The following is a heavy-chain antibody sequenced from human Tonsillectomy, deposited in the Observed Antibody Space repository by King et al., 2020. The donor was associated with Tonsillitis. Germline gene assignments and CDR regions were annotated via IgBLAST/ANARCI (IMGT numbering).Heavy chain of an antibody. CDR2: ISSSSSYI. V-gene: IGHV3-21*01. CDR3: ARSVGGCCGAGSCYSDY. J-gene: IGHJ4*02. Sequence: VQLVESGGGLVKPGGSLRLSCAASGFTFSSYGMNWVRQAPGKGLEWVSSISSSSSYIYYADSVKGRFTISRDNAKNSLYLQMNSLRGEDTAVYYCARSVGGCCGAGSCYSDYWGQGTLVTVSS. CDR1: GFTFSSYG. D-gene: IGHD2-15*01.